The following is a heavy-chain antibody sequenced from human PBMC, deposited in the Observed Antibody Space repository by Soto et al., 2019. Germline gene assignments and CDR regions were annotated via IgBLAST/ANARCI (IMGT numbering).Heavy chain of an antibody. CDR3: VKDLAASGWFDP. CDR2: VSNSGTST. Sequence: EVQLLESGGGLAQPGESLTLSCAASGFMFSGYAMSWVRQAPGKGLEWVSAVSNSGTSTSYADSVKGRFPISRDNSKNPLYLQMSSLGAEDTALYYCVKDLAASGWFDPWGQGTLVIVSS. D-gene: IGHD2-15*01. J-gene: IGHJ5*02. V-gene: IGHV3-23*01. CDR1: GFMFSGYA.